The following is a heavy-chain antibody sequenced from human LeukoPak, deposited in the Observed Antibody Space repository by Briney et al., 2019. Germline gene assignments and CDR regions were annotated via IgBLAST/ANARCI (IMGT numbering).Heavy chain of an antibody. V-gene: IGHV3-48*01. D-gene: IGHD7-27*01. CDR1: GFTFSDYS. Sequence: GGSLRLSCAASGFTFSDYSVNWVRQAPGKGLEWISYISASSATIHYADSVKGRFSISRDNAKNSLYLQVNSLRAEDTAVYYCARDLNWGLDYWGQGTLVTVYS. J-gene: IGHJ4*02. CDR2: ISASSATI. CDR3: ARDLNWGLDY.